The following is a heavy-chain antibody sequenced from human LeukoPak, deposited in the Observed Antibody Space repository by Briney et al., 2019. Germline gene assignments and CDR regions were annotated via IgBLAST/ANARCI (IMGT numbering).Heavy chain of an antibody. D-gene: IGHD3-3*01. CDR1: GYTFTSYG. CDR3: AAYGSGYRPLDY. Sequence: ASVKVSCKASGYTFTSYGISWVRQAPGQGLEWMGWISAYNGNANYAQKLQGRVTMTTDTSTSTAYMELRSLRSDDTAVYYCAAYGSGYRPLDYWGQGTLVTVSS. CDR2: ISAYNGNA. V-gene: IGHV1-18*01. J-gene: IGHJ4*02.